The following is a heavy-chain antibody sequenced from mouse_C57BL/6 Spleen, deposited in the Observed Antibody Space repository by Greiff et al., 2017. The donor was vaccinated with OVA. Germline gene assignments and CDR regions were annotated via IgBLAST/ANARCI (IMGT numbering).Heavy chain of an antibody. V-gene: IGHV1-64*01. CDR3: AREAYYGSSLFDY. CDR2: IHPNSGST. Sequence: QVHVKQPGAELVKPGASVKLSCTASGYTFTCYWMHWVKQRPGQGLEWIGMIHPNSGSTNYNEKFKSKATLTVDKSSSTAYMQLSSLTSEDSAVYYCAREAYYGSSLFDYWGQGTTLTVSS. CDR1: GYTFTCYW. D-gene: IGHD1-1*01. J-gene: IGHJ2*01.